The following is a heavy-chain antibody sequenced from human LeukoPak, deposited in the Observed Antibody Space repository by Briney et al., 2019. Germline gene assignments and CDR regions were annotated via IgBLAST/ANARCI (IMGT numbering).Heavy chain of an antibody. V-gene: IGHV3-23*01. J-gene: IGHJ4*02. D-gene: IGHD3-10*01. CDR2: IVGSGGST. Sequence: GGSLRLSCAASRFIFRRYVMSGVRQAPGQGLEWVSTIVGSGGSTYYADSVKGRFTISRDNSKNTLYLQMNSLRPEDTAVYYCARVPPTMVLYYFDYWGQGTLVTVSS. CDR3: ARVPPTMVLYYFDY. CDR1: RFIFRRYV.